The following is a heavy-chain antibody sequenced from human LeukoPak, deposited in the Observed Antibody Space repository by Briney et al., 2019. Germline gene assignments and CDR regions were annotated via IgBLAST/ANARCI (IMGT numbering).Heavy chain of an antibody. V-gene: IGHV1-8*01. CDR1: GYIFTSYD. J-gene: IGHJ4*02. CDR2: MNPNSGNT. Sequence: ASVKVSCKASGYIFTSYDINWVRQATGQGLEWMGWMNPNSGNTGYAQKFQGRVTMTRNTSISTAYMELSSLRSEDTAVYYCARGRVIYSSSWSLIAYWGQGTLVTVSS. D-gene: IGHD6-13*01. CDR3: ARGRVIYSSSWSLIAY.